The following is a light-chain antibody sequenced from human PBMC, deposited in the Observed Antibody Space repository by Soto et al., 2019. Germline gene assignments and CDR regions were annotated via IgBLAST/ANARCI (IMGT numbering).Light chain of an antibody. CDR1: QSVSSNY. CDR2: GAS. V-gene: IGKV3-20*01. J-gene: IGKJ5*01. Sequence: EIVLTQSPGTLSLSPGERATLSCRASQSVSSNYLAWYQQKPDQAPRLLFYGASSRATGIPDRFSGSGSGTDFTLTISRLEPEDFAVYYCQQFDTSPSITFGQGTRLEIK. CDR3: QQFDTSPSIT.